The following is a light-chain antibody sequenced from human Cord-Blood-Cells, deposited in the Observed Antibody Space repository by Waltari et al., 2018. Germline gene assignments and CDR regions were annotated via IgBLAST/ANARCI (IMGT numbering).Light chain of an antibody. J-gene: IGLJ2*01. Sequence: QSALTQPASVSGSPGQSITISCTGTSSDVGGYNYVSWYQQHPGKAPKLMIYDVSKRPSGVSPRLSGSKSGNTASLTISGVQAEDEADYYCSSYTSSSTYVVFGGGTKLTVL. CDR1: SSDVGGYNY. CDR3: SSYTSSSTYVV. V-gene: IGLV2-14*01. CDR2: DVS.